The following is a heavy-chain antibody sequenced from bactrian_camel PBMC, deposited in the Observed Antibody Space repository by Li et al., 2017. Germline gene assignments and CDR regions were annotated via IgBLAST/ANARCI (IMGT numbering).Heavy chain of an antibody. V-gene: IGHV3-2*01. CDR2: ISGSSRT. Sequence: ESGGGSVQAGGSLRLSCAFSGDIYQRTSMGWVRQAPGKGLEWESSISGSSRTYYSNSVKGRITISRDNAKNTVYLQMSSLKSEDTALYYCAAGPWYTDEYNYWGQGTQVTVS. CDR1: GDIYQRTS. D-gene: IGHD6*01. J-gene: IGHJ4*01. CDR3: AAGPWYTDEYNY.